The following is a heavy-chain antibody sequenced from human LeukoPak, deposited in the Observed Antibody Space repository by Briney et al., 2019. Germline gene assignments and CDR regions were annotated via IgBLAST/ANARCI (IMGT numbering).Heavy chain of an antibody. CDR3: ARERCWFDP. CDR2: IYASGST. V-gene: IGHV4-61*02. CDR1: GGSISSGSYY. Sequence: PSQTLSLTCTVSGGSISSGSYYWSWIRQPAGKGLEWIGRIYASGSTNYNPSLKSRVTISVDTSKNQFSLKLSSVTAADTAVYYCARERCWFDPWGQGTLVTVSS. J-gene: IGHJ5*02.